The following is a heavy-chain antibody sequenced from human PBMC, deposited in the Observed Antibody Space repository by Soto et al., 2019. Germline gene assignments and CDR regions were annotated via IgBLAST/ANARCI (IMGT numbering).Heavy chain of an antibody. V-gene: IGHV4-28*01. CDR3: ARREIQGPIDY. CDR1: GYSISSSNW. Sequence: QVQLQESGPGLVKPSDTLSLTCAVSGYSISSSNWWGWIRQPPGKGREWIGYIYYSGTTYYNPSLKSRVAKSVVTSKTQFSLKLTSVTVVDTAVYYCARREIQGPIDYWGQGNLVTVSS. CDR2: IYYSGTT. J-gene: IGHJ4*02.